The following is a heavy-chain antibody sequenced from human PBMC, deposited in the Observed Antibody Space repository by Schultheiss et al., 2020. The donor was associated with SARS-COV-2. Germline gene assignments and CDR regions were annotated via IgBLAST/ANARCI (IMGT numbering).Heavy chain of an antibody. CDR1: GGSISRGNYY. CDR2: ISYSGNP. D-gene: IGHD3-3*01. J-gene: IGHJ6*02. V-gene: IGHV4-30-4*08. CDR3: ARLNFWSVQGAAMDV. Sequence: SETLSLTCTVSGGSISRGNYYWNWNRQRPGKGLEWIAYISYSGNPYYNPSLKSRVTISVDTSKNQFSLRLTSVTAADTAVYHCARLNFWSVQGAAMDVWGQGTTVTVSS.